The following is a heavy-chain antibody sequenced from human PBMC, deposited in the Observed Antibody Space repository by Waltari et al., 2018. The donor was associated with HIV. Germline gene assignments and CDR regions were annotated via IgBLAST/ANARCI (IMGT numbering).Heavy chain of an antibody. CDR1: GASFGIVDNS. V-gene: IGHV4-61*08. J-gene: IGHJ5*02. D-gene: IGHD2-21*01. Sequence: QVQLKQSGPGLVQPSKTLSLTCSVSGASFGIVDNSWSWMRQRPGKGLGWIGTIDYTGSANYNPSIKTRVTISADTSKKHLSLKLTCVTAGDTAIYYGAMVVASAGLRFDRWGQGSLVTVSA. CDR2: IDYTGSA. CDR3: AMVVASAGLRFDR.